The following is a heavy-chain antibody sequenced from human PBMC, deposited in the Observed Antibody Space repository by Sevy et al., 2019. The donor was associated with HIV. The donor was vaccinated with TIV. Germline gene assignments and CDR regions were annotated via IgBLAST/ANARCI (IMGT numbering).Heavy chain of an antibody. CDR3: ARDRPDSGGYSY. J-gene: IGHJ4*02. V-gene: IGHV1-2*02. CDR2: INHNSGAT. Sequence: ASVKVSCKTSGYTFTAYYLHWIRQAPGQGLEWMGWINHNSGATNYAQKFQGRITMTRDTSISTGYMDLSRLKSDDTAAFYCARDRPDSGGYSYWSQGTLVTVSS. D-gene: IGHD1-26*01. CDR1: GYTFTAYY.